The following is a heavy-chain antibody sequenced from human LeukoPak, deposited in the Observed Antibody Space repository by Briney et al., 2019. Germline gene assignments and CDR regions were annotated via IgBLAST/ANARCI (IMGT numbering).Heavy chain of an antibody. Sequence: ASVKVSCKASGYTFTGYYMHWVRQAPGQGLEWMGWINPNSGGTNYAQKFQGRVTMTRDTSISTAYMELSRLRSDDTAVYYCARDLDHYDFWSGYSVVAFDIWGQGIMVTVSS. V-gene: IGHV1-2*02. J-gene: IGHJ3*02. CDR2: INPNSGGT. D-gene: IGHD3-3*01. CDR1: GYTFTGYY. CDR3: ARDLDHYDFWSGYSVVAFDI.